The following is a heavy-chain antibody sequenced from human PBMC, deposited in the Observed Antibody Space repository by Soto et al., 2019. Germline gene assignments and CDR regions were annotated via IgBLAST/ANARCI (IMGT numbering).Heavy chain of an antibody. J-gene: IGHJ6*03. CDR3: ARNSDGSGSYNYYMDV. CDR1: GFTFSDDY. V-gene: IGHV3-72*01. CDR2: SRNKANSYTT. D-gene: IGHD3-10*01. Sequence: GGSLRLSCAASGFTFSDDYMDWVRQAPGKGLEWVGRSRNKANSYTTEYAASVKGRFTISRDDSKNSLYLQMNSLKTEDTAVYYCARNSDGSGSYNYYMDVWGKGTTVTVSS.